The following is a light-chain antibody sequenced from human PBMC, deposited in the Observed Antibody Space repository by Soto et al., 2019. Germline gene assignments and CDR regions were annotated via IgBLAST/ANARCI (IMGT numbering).Light chain of an antibody. Sequence: SYELTQPLSESVALGQTAKITCGGNNIGSKNVHWYQQKPGQAPVVVIYRDTNRPSGIPERFSGSSSGNTATLTISRAQAGDEADYYCQVWDSSLVVFGGGTQLTVL. V-gene: IGLV3-9*01. CDR1: NIGSKN. J-gene: IGLJ2*01. CDR3: QVWDSSLVV. CDR2: RDT.